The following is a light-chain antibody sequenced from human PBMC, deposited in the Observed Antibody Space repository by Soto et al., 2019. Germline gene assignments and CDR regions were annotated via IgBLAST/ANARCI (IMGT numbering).Light chain of an antibody. CDR1: RSISSW. V-gene: IGKV1-5*01. Sequence: DIKMTQSPPTLSASVGDRVTITCRASRSISSWLAWYQQKPGKAPKLLIYDASSLESGVPSRFSGSGSGTEFTLTISSLQPDDFATYYCQQYNSYSPWTFGQGTKVDIK. CDR2: DAS. J-gene: IGKJ1*01. CDR3: QQYNSYSPWT.